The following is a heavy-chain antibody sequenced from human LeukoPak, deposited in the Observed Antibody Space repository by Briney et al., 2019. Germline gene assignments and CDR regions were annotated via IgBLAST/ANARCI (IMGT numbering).Heavy chain of an antibody. V-gene: IGHV4-4*02. Sequence: SETLSLTCGVSGGSISTNNWFSWVRQAPGKGLEWIGEVYHTGGTNYNPSLKSRVTISVDRSKNQFSLNLNSVTAADTAVYYCARSYTDYAVSFFDHWGQGALVTVSS. CDR3: ARSYTDYAVSFFDH. CDR1: GGSISTNNW. CDR2: VYHTGGT. J-gene: IGHJ4*02. D-gene: IGHD4-17*01.